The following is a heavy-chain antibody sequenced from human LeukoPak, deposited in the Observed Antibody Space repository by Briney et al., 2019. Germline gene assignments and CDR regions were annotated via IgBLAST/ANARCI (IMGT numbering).Heavy chain of an antibody. Sequence: GASVKVSYKASGYTFTSYAMNWVRQAPGQGLEWMGWINTNTGNPTYAQGFTGRFVFSLDTSVTTAYLQISSLKTEDTAVYYCARALSIAAAAGGYWGQGTLVTVSS. CDR2: INTNTGNP. D-gene: IGHD6-13*01. V-gene: IGHV7-4-1*02. CDR1: GYTFTSYA. CDR3: ARALSIAAAAGGY. J-gene: IGHJ4*02.